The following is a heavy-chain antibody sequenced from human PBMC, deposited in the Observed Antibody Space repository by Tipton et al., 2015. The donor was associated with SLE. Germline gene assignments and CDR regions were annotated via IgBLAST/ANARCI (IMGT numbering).Heavy chain of an antibody. V-gene: IGHV4-61*09. CDR3: ARDDPRYYYGMDV. J-gene: IGHJ6*02. Sequence: LRLSCTVSGGSISSGSYYWSWIRQPAGKGLEWIGHIYTSGSTNYNPSLKSRVTISVDTSKNQFSLKLSSVTAADTAVYYCARDDPRYYYGMDVWGQGTMVTVSS. CDR1: GGSISSGSYY. CDR2: IYTSGST.